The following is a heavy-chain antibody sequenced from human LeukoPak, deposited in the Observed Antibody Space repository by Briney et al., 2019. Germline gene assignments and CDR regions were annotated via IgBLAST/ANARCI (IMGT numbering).Heavy chain of an antibody. D-gene: IGHD5-24*01. CDR3: ARWMAPSTYYYCYGMDV. CDR1: GGTFSSYA. V-gene: IGHV1-69*01. Sequence: SVKVSCKASGGTFSSYAISWVRQAPGQGLEWMGGIIPIFGTANYAQKFQGRVTITADESTSTAYMELSSLRSEDTAVYYCARWMAPSTYYYCYGMDVWGQGTTVTVSS. J-gene: IGHJ6*02. CDR2: IIPIFGTA.